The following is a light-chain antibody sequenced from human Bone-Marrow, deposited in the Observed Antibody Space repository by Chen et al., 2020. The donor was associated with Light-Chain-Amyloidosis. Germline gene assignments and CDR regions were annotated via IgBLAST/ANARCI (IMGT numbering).Light chain of an antibody. CDR2: EVS. Sequence: QSALTQPASVAGSPGQSINISCTGTSSDVGNYDYVSWYQHHPAKAPKLIIYEVSNRPSGVSIRFSGSKSDNTASLTISGLLAEDEADYYCSSYTRSSTLVFGGGTKLTVL. CDR3: SSYTRSSTLV. J-gene: IGLJ3*02. V-gene: IGLV2-14*01. CDR1: SSDVGNYDY.